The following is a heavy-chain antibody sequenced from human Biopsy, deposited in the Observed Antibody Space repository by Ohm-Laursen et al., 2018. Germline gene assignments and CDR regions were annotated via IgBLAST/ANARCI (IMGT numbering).Heavy chain of an antibody. J-gene: IGHJ4*02. D-gene: IGHD5-18*01. Sequence: SQTLSLTCSVYGGSFSDYYWTWTRQPPGKGLEWIGEINHRGTTNYNPSLKSRVTISVDTSKNQFSLRLSSVTAADTAVYYCARHPTHRIQQIDYWGQGTLVTVSS. V-gene: IGHV4-34*01. CDR2: INHRGTT. CDR3: ARHPTHRIQQIDY. CDR1: GGSFSDYY.